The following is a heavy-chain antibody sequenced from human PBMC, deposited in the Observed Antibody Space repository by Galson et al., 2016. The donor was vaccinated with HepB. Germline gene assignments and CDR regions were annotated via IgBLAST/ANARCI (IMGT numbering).Heavy chain of an antibody. J-gene: IGHJ4*02. CDR2: IYESGTT. Sequence: SETLSLTCTVSGGSISSSTYYWAWIRQPPGKGLEWIGSIYESGTTYYKPSLKSRVTISVDTSKNQFSLKLSSVTAADTAVYYCASDRGSRDGYMSLGYWGQGTLVTVSS. D-gene: IGHD5-24*01. CDR1: GGSISSSTYY. V-gene: IGHV4-39*01. CDR3: ASDRGSRDGYMSLGY.